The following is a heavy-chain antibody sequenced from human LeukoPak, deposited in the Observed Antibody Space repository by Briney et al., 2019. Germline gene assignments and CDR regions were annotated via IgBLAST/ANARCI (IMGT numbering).Heavy chain of an antibody. CDR3: AITPRGITMVRGVNPFYFDY. CDR2: MNPNSGIT. CDR1: GYTFTSYD. V-gene: IGHV1-8*03. D-gene: IGHD3-10*01. J-gene: IGHJ4*02. Sequence: ASVKVSCKASGYTFTSYDINWVRQATGQGLEWMGWMNPNSGITGYAQKFQGRVTITRNTSISTAYMELSSLRSEDTAVYYCAITPRGITMVRGVNPFYFDYWGQGTLVTVSS.